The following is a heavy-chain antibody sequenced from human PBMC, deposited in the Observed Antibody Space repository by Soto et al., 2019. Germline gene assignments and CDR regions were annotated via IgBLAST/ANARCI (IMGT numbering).Heavy chain of an antibody. J-gene: IGHJ4*02. CDR1: GFTFGTYA. Sequence: EVQLLESGGGLVQPGGSLRLSCAASGFTFGTYAMSWVRQAPGKGLEWVSTISISGGATYYADSVKGRFTISRDNSKNTLYLQMNSRRAEDTALFFCAKWAAAQYFDYWGQGTLVTVSS. V-gene: IGHV3-23*01. CDR3: AKWAAAQYFDY. CDR2: ISISGGAT. D-gene: IGHD6-6*01.